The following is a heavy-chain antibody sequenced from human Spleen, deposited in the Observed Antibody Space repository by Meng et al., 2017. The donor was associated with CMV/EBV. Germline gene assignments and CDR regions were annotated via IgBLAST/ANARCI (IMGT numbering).Heavy chain of an antibody. CDR1: GFPFDDKA. CDR3: ARVRLTYYYDSSGYFDY. D-gene: IGHD3-22*01. Sequence: LSLTCAGSGFPFDDKAMHWVRQAPGKGLEWVSSISWNGDNKASADSVKGRFTISRDNAKNSLFLQMNNLRAEDTALYYCARVRLTYYYDSSGYFDYWGQGTLVTVSS. J-gene: IGHJ4*02. CDR2: ISWNGDNK. V-gene: IGHV3-9*01.